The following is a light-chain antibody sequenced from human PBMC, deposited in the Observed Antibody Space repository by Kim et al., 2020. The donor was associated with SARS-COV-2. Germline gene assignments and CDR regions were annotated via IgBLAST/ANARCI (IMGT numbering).Light chain of an antibody. CDR3: QQYNSYWT. V-gene: IGKV1-5*03. CDR1: ESISSW. Sequence: SASVGDSVTITCRDSESISSWLAWYQQKPGKAPKLLIYKASSLESGVPSRFSGSGSGTEFPLTISSLQPDDFATYYCQQYNSYWTFGQGTKVDIK. CDR2: KAS. J-gene: IGKJ1*01.